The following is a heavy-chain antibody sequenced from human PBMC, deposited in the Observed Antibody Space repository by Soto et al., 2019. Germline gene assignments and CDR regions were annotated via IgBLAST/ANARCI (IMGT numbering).Heavy chain of an antibody. CDR1: GGSISSSSHY. CDR3: AIRPVTYYYYGMDV. V-gene: IGHV4-39*01. J-gene: IGHJ6*02. D-gene: IGHD4-17*01. CDR2: IYYSGST. Sequence: PSETLSLTCTVSGGSISSSSHYWGWIRQPPGKGLEWIGSIYYSGSTYYNPSLKSRVTISVDTSKNQFSLKLSSVTAADTAVYYCAIRPVTYYYYGMDVWGQGTTVTVSS.